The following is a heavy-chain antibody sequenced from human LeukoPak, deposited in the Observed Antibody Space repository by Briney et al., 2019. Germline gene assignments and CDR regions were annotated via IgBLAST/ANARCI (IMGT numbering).Heavy chain of an antibody. Sequence: GGSLRLSCAASGFTFSSYSMNWVRQAPGKGLEWVSSISSSSSYIYYADSVKGRFTISRDNAKNSLYLQMNSLRAEDTAVYYCAKDSPNYYDSSGYYRDYWGQGTLVTVSS. CDR1: GFTFSSYS. CDR3: AKDSPNYYDSSGYYRDY. D-gene: IGHD3-22*01. J-gene: IGHJ4*02. V-gene: IGHV3-21*04. CDR2: ISSSSSYI.